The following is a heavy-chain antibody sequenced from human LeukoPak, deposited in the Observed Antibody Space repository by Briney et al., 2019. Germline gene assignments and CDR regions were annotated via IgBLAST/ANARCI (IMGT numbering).Heavy chain of an antibody. CDR2: ISSSSSTI. CDR3: AKDWVRGARGTIDY. V-gene: IGHV3-48*01. CDR1: GFTFSSYS. Sequence: PGGSLRLSCAASGFTFSSYSMNWVRQAPGKGLEWVSYISSSSSTIYYADSVKGRFTISRDNAKNTLYLQMNSLRAEDTAVYYCAKDWVRGARGTIDYWGQGTLVTVSS. J-gene: IGHJ4*02. D-gene: IGHD3-10*01.